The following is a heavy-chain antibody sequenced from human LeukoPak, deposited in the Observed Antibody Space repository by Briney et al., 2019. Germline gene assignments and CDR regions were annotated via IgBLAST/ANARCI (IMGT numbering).Heavy chain of an antibody. D-gene: IGHD3-22*01. CDR2: VSGYNGDT. CDR1: GYTFSRHG. Sequence: ASVKVSCKTSGYTFSRHGITWVRQAPGQGPEWMGWVSGYNGDTNYAKRVRGRVNMTTDTSTNTAYMELRSLRSDDTAVYYCTKDIHPGLDSGASCCFDYWGQGTPVTVSS. V-gene: IGHV1-18*01. CDR3: TKDIHPGLDSGASCCFDY. J-gene: IGHJ4*02.